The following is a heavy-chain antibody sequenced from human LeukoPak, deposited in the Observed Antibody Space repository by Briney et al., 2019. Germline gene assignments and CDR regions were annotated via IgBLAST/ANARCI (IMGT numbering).Heavy chain of an antibody. CDR2: MNPNSGNT. CDR1: GYTFTSYD. CDR3: ARRGYSSGSSRHFDY. V-gene: IGHV1-8*01. D-gene: IGHD6-19*01. Sequence: ASVKVSCKASGYTFTSYDINWVRQATGQGLEWMGWMNPNSGNTGYAQKFQGRVTMTTDTSTSTAYMELRSLRSDDTAVYYCARRGYSSGSSRHFDYWGQGTLVTVSS. J-gene: IGHJ4*02.